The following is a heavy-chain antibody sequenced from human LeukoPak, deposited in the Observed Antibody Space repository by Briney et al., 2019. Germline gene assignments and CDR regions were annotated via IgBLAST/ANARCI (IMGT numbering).Heavy chain of an antibody. D-gene: IGHD6-13*01. Sequence: ASVKVSSKASGYTFTSYAMHWVRPAPGQRLEWTGWINAGNGNTKYSQKLQGGVTITRDTSASTAYMELSSLRSEDTAVYYCAREGSRVAAAPDYWGQGTLVTVSS. V-gene: IGHV1-3*01. CDR1: GYTFTSYA. J-gene: IGHJ4*02. CDR2: INAGNGNT. CDR3: AREGSRVAAAPDY.